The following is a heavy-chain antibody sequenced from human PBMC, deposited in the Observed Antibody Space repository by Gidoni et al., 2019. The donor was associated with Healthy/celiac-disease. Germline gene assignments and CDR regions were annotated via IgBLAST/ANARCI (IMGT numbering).Heavy chain of an antibody. V-gene: IGHV3-21*01. Sequence: EVQLVESGGGLVKPGGSLRLSCAASGFTFSSYIMNWVRQAPGKGLEWVSSISSSSSYIYYADSVKGRFTISRDNAKNSLYLQMNSLRAEDTAVYYCAREVSSGWFGFDYWGQGTLVTVSS. CDR3: AREVSSGWFGFDY. D-gene: IGHD6-19*01. CDR1: GFTFSSYI. J-gene: IGHJ4*02. CDR2: ISSSSSYI.